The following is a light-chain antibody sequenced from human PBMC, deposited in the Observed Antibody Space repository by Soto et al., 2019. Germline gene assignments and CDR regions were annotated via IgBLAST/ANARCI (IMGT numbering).Light chain of an antibody. Sequence: QSVLTQPASVSGSPGQSITISCTGTSSDVGGYNYVSWYQQQSGKAPKLMIHEVSNRPSGVSNRFSGSKSGNTASLTISGLQAEDEADYYCSLYTSSSTYVFGTGTKVTV. CDR1: SSDVGGYNY. V-gene: IGLV2-14*01. CDR3: SLYTSSSTYV. CDR2: EVS. J-gene: IGLJ1*01.